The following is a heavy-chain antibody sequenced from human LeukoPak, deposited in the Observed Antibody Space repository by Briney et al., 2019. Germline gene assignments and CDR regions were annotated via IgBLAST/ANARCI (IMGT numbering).Heavy chain of an antibody. V-gene: IGHV4-39*01. Sequence: PSETLSLTCSVSGGSVTGGGYYWSWIRQPPGKGLEWIGSIYYSGSTYYNPSLKSRVTISVDTSKNQFSLKLRSVTAADTAVYYCARSSSGSYFRWGQGTLITVSS. CDR3: ARSSSGSYFR. CDR1: GGSVTGGGYY. D-gene: IGHD1-26*01. J-gene: IGHJ4*02. CDR2: IYYSGST.